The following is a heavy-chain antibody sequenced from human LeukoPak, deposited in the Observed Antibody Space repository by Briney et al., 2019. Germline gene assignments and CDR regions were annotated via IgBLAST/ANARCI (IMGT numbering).Heavy chain of an antibody. D-gene: IGHD2-2*01. CDR1: GYTFTGYY. CDR3: ARDVVVPAAIGELGWFDP. V-gene: IGHV1-2*02. CDR2: INPNSGGT. J-gene: IGHJ5*02. Sequence: EASVKVSCKASGYTFTGYYMHWVRQAPGQGLEWMGWINPNSGGTNYAQKFQGRVTMTRDTSISTAYMELSRLRSDDTAVYYCARDVVVPAAIGELGWFDPWGQGTLVTVSS.